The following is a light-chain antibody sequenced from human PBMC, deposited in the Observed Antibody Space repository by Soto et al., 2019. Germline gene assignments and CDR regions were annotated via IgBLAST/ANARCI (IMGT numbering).Light chain of an antibody. J-gene: IGLJ3*02. CDR2: EGS. V-gene: IGLV2-11*01. CDR1: SNDVGGYNY. Sequence: QSALTQPRSVSGSPGQSVTISCTGTSNDVGGYNYVSWYQQHPGKAPRLIIYEGSKRPSGISHRFSGSKSDNTASLTISGLRAEDEAHYHCCSYAGSRTFVFGGGTKVTVL. CDR3: CSYAGSRTFV.